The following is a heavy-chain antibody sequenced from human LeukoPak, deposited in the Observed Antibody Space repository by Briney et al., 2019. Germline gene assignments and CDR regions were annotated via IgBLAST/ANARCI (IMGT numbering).Heavy chain of an antibody. V-gene: IGHV4-34*01. CDR1: GGSFSGYY. J-gene: IGHJ4*02. CDR2: INHSGST. D-gene: IGHD3-22*01. Sequence: SETLSLTCAVYGGSFSGYYWSWIRQPPGKGLEWIGEINHSGSTNYNPSPKSRVTISVDTSKNQFSLKLSSVTAADTAVYYCASRPYYYDSSGSASDYWGQGTLVTVSS. CDR3: ASRPYYYDSSGSASDY.